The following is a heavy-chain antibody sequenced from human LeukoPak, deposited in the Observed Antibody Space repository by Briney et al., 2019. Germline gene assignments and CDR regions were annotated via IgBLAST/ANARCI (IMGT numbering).Heavy chain of an antibody. Sequence: GASVKVSCKASGYTFTSYYMHWVRQAPGQGLEWMGIINPSGGSTSYAQKFQGRVTMTRDMSTSTVYMELSSLRSEDTAVYYCARVVSDDSSGYYYFDYWGQGTLVTVSS. D-gene: IGHD3-22*01. V-gene: IGHV1-46*01. CDR1: GYTFTSYY. CDR3: ARVVSDDSSGYYYFDY. J-gene: IGHJ4*02. CDR2: INPSGGST.